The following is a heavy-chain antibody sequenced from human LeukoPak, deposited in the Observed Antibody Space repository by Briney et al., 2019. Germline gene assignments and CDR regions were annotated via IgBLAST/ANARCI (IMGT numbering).Heavy chain of an antibody. CDR3: ARGPGGYDN. V-gene: IGHV3-66*01. D-gene: IGHD3-16*01. CDR2: IFGGGST. CDR1: GFTFSSYA. J-gene: IGHJ4*02. Sequence: GGSLRLSCAASGFTFSSYAMHWVRQAPGKGLEWVAVIFGGGSTYYADSVKGRFTISRDNSKNTLFLQMNSLRVEDTAVYYCARGPGGYDNWGQGTLVTVSS.